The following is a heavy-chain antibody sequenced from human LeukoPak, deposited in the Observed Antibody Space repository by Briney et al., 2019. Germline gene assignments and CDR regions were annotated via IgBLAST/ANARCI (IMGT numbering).Heavy chain of an antibody. CDR2: ISNDGSSE. V-gene: IGHV3-30*18. Sequence: PGGSLRLSCAASGVTFSMYGIHWVRQAPGKGREWGAVISNDGSSEYYADSVKGRFTISRDNSTDTMYLQINSLTAEHTAVYYCAKDFPRPPFYYSAMDVWGLGTTVTVSS. J-gene: IGHJ6*02. CDR3: AKDFPRPPFYYSAMDV. CDR1: GVTFSMYG.